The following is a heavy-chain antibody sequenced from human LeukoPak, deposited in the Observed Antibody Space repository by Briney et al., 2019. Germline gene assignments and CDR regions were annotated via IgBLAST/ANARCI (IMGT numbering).Heavy chain of an antibody. CDR1: GYTFTSYG. CDR3: ARYSNFLRYYYYMDV. D-gene: IGHD4-11*01. V-gene: IGHV1-18*01. Sequence: ASVEVSCKASGYTFTSYGVSWVRQAPGQGLEWMGWISAYNGNTNYAQKLQGRVTMTTDTSTSTAYMELRSLRSDDTAVYYCARYSNFLRYYYYMDVWGKGTTVTVSS. CDR2: ISAYNGNT. J-gene: IGHJ6*03.